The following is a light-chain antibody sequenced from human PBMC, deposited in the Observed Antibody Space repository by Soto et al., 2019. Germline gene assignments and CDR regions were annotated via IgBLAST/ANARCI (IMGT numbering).Light chain of an antibody. J-gene: IGKJ1*01. CDR3: QQLNTYPRT. Sequence: DIQLTQSPSFLSASVGDRVTITCRASLGISSYLAWYQQKPGKAPKLLIYAASTLQSGVPSRFSGSGSGTEFTLTISSLQPEDFATYYCQQLNTYPRTFGQGTKVDIK. CDR1: LGISSY. V-gene: IGKV1-9*01. CDR2: AAS.